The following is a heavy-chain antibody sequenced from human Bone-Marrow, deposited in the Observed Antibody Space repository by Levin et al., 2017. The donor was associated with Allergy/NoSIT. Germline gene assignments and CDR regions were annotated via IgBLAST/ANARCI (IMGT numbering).Heavy chain of an antibody. CDR1: GFGFRNYG. CDR3: AKGVQYLDYLLAS. V-gene: IGHV3-30*18. J-gene: IGHJ4*02. CDR2: ISNDGFDK. D-gene: IGHD4-11*01. Sequence: GGSLRLSCAASGFGFRNYGMDWVRQAPGKGLEWVALISNDGFDKYYSDSVKGRFTISRDNSKNTLFLQMNSLRPEDTAVYFCAKGVQYLDYLLASWGQGTLVTVSS.